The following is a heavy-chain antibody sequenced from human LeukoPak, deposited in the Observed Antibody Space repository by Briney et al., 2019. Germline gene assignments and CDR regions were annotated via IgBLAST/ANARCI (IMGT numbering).Heavy chain of an antibody. V-gene: IGHV3-7*01. CDR2: INQDGSEK. J-gene: IGHJ4*02. CDR1: GFTFSNYW. D-gene: IGHD2-15*01. CDR3: ARRYCSGSSCYSYFDY. Sequence: GGSLRLSCAASGFTFSNYWMGWVRQAPGKGLEWVANINQDGSEKYYVDSVKGRFTVSRDSAKKSLYLQMNSLRAEDTAVYYCARRYCSGSSCYSYFDYWGQGTLVTVSS.